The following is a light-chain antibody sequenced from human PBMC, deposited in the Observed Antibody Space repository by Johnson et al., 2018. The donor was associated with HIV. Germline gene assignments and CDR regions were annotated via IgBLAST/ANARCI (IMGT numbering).Light chain of an antibody. CDR3: GTWDSSLSAFYV. CDR2: ENN. J-gene: IGLJ1*01. Sequence: QSVLTQPPSVSAAPGQKVTISFSGSSSNIGNNYVSWYQQLPGTAPKLLIYENNKRPSGIPDRFSGSKSGTSATLGITGLQTGDEADYYCGTWDSSLSAFYVFGTGPNVPVL. CDR1: SSNIGNNY. V-gene: IGLV1-51*01.